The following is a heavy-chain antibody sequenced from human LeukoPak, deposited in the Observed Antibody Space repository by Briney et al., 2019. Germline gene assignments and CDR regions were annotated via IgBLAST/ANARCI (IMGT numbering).Heavy chain of an antibody. CDR3: ARARPDTAMAVDY. V-gene: IGHV4-59*01. J-gene: IGHJ4*02. D-gene: IGHD5-18*01. Sequence: SETLSLTCTVSGSSISSYYWSWVRQPPGKGLEWIGYIYNSGSTKYNPSLKSRVTVSVDTSKNQFSLKLSSVTAADTAVYYCARARPDTAMAVDYWGQGTLVTVSS. CDR2: IYNSGST. CDR1: GSSISSYY.